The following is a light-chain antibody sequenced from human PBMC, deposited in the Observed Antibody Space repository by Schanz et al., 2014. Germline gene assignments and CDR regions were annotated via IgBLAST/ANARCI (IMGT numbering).Light chain of an antibody. CDR2: DVS. Sequence: EIVLTQSPGTLSLSPGERATLSCRASQSVSSSYLAWYQQKPGQAPRLLIYDVSSRSTGIPDRFSGTGSGTDFTLTISRLEPEDFAVYYCQQYGNPLTFGGGTKVEIK. J-gene: IGKJ4*01. V-gene: IGKV3-20*01. CDR3: QQYGNPLT. CDR1: QSVSSSY.